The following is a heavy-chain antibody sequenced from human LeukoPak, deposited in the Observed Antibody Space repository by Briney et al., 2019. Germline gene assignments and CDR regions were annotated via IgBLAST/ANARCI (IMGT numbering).Heavy chain of an antibody. CDR2: ISANNGNT. CDR1: GYTFSRYG. D-gene: IGHD5-18*01. CDR3: ARVNGYSNGWIDY. Sequence: ASVKVSCKASGYTFSRYGVSWVRQAPGQGLEWMGWISANNGNTNYAQKVQGRVTMITDTSTNTAYMELRSLRSDDTAVYYCARVNGYSNGWIDYWGQGTLVTVSS. V-gene: IGHV1-18*01. J-gene: IGHJ4*02.